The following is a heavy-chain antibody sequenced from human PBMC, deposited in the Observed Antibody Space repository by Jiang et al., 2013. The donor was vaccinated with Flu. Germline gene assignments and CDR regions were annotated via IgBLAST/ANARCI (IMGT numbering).Heavy chain of an antibody. J-gene: IGHJ4*02. D-gene: IGHD5-12*01. Sequence: RQSPSRGLEWLGRTYYRSKWYNDYAVSVKSRITINPDTSKNQFSLQLNSVTPEDTAVYYCARSEYSGYAYFDYWGQGTLVTVSS. V-gene: IGHV6-1*01. CDR2: TYYRSKWYN. CDR3: ARSEYSGYAYFDY.